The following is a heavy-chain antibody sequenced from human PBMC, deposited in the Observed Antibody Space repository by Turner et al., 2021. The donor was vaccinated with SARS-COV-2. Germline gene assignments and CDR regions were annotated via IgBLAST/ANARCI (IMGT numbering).Heavy chain of an antibody. CDR3: ATGYQLRVNWFDP. J-gene: IGHJ5*02. CDR1: GYTLTELS. CDR2: FDPEDGET. V-gene: IGHV1-24*01. D-gene: IGHD2-2*01. Sequence: QVQLVQCGAEVKKPGASVKVSCKISGYTLTELSMYWVRQAPGKGLEGMGGFDPEDGETSYAQNFQGRVTMTEDTSTDTAYMELSSMRSEDTAVYFCATGYQLRVNWFDPWGQGTLVTVSS.